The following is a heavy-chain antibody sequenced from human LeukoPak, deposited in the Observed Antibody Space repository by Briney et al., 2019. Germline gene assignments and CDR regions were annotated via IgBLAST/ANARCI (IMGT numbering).Heavy chain of an antibody. CDR3: ARDAGLDSSGYYIRSGRFNNNNWFDP. CDR2: IYYSGST. D-gene: IGHD3-22*01. Sequence: SETLSLTCTVSGGSISSSSYHWGCIRQPPGKGLEWIGSIYYSGSTYYTPLLKSRVNISVDTSKNQFSLKLSSVTAADTVVYYCARDAGLDSSGYYIRSGRFNNNNWFDPWGQGTLVTVSS. J-gene: IGHJ5*02. CDR1: GGSISSSSYH. V-gene: IGHV4-39*07.